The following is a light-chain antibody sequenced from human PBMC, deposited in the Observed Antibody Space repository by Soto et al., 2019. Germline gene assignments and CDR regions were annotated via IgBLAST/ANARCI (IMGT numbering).Light chain of an antibody. J-gene: IGLJ2*01. CDR3: SSYTSSTIL. CDR1: SSDADAYNY. V-gene: IGLV2-14*03. CDR2: DVS. Sequence: QSVLTQPASVSGSPVQSIIISCTGTSSDADAYNYVSWYQHHPGKAPKLLIYDVSNRPSGISNRFSGSKSGNTASLIISGLQPEDEADYFCSSYTSSTILFGGGTKVTVL.